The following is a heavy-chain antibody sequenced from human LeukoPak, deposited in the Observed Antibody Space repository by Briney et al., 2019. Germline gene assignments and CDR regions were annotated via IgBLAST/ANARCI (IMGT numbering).Heavy chain of an antibody. CDR2: IRQDGSQK. V-gene: IGHV3-7*01. J-gene: IGHJ4*02. CDR1: GGSFSGYY. Sequence: ETLSLTCAVYGGSFSGYYWSWVRQAPGKGLEWVANIRQDGSQKYYVDSVKGRFTISRDSAKNSLYLQMNSLRAEDTAVYYCTGETYYFDHWGQGTLVTVSS. CDR3: TGETYYFDH.